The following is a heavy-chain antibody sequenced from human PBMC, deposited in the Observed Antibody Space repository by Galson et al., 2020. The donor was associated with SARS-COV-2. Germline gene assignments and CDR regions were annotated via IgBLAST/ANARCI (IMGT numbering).Heavy chain of an antibody. J-gene: IGHJ4*02. V-gene: IGHV1-69*13. CDR2: IIPIFGTA. Sequence: SVKVSCKASGGTFSSYAISWVRQAPGQGLEWMGGIIPIFGTANYAQKFQGRVTITADESTSTAYMELSSLRSEDTAVYYCARAGVSDYGGNFPPDYWGQGTLVTVSS. D-gene: IGHD4-17*01. CDR3: ARAGVSDYGGNFPPDY. CDR1: GGTFSSYA.